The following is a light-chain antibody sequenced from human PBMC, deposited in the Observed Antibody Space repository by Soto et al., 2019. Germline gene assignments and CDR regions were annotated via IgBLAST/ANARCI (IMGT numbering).Light chain of an antibody. CDR1: QSVTSNY. V-gene: IGKV3-20*01. CDR3: PQHGTSPPAWT. CDR2: GAS. J-gene: IGKJ1*01. Sequence: PGERATLFCRASQSVTSNYLAWYQQKPGQAPRLLIYGASNRATGIPDRFSGSGSGTDFTLTISRLEPEDFAVYYCPQHGTSPPAWTFGQGTKVEIK.